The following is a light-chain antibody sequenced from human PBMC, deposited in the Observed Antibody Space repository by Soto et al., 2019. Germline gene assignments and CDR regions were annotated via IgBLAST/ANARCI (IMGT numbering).Light chain of an antibody. V-gene: IGKV3-20*01. Sequence: IVLTQSPATLSVSPGERATLSCRASQSVSSNLAWYQQKPGQAPRLLISGASTRATGVPARFSGSGSGTDFTLTISRLEPEDFAVYYCQQYGRSPWTFGQGTKVDIK. CDR1: QSVSSN. CDR2: GAS. CDR3: QQYGRSPWT. J-gene: IGKJ1*01.